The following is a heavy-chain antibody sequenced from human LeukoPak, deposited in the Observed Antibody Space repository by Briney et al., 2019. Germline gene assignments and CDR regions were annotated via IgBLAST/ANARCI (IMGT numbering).Heavy chain of an antibody. CDR2: ISDNGLRT. CDR3: ARERRGYGYGTLDL. CDR1: GINFNVYE. V-gene: IGHV3-30*14. Sequence: GGSLRLSCVASGINFNVYEMHWVRQSPGKGREWVALISDNGLRTNYAEFLKGRFTVSRDNSMNRINLQMNNLKVEDTAVYFCARERRGYGYGTLDLWGQGTLVSVSS. J-gene: IGHJ5*02. D-gene: IGHD5-12*01.